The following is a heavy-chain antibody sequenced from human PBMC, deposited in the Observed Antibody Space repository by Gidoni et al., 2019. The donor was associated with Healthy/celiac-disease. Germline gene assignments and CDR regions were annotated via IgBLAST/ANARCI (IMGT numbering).Heavy chain of an antibody. CDR3: ARDIGDCTNGVCYTSCFDY. CDR1: GGSISSYY. D-gene: IGHD2-8*01. V-gene: IGHV4-4*07. J-gene: IGHJ4*02. Sequence: QVQLQASGPGLVKPSETLSLTCTVSGGSISSYYWSWIRQPAGKGLEWIGRIYTSGSTNYNPSLKSRVTMSVDTSKNQFSLKLSSVTAADTAVYYCARDIGDCTNGVCYTSCFDYWGQGTLVTVSS. CDR2: IYTSGST.